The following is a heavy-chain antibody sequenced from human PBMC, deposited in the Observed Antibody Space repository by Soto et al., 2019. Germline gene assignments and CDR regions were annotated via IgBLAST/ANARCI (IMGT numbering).Heavy chain of an antibody. J-gene: IGHJ4*02. Sequence: SSVKASCTAAGSTFSGYYMHCGRNAPEQGLEWMGWINPNSGGTNYAQKLQGWVTMTRDTSISTAYMELSRLRSDDTAVYYCARGGSYYDSSGYYGFDYWGQGSLVTVSS. D-gene: IGHD3-22*01. CDR3: ARGGSYYDSSGYYGFDY. CDR1: GSTFSGYY. V-gene: IGHV1-2*04. CDR2: INPNSGGT.